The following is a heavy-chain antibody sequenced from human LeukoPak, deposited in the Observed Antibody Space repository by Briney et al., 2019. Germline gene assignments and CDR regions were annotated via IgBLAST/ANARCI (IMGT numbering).Heavy chain of an antibody. D-gene: IGHD2-2*02. CDR2: IIPIFGTA. Sequence: SVKVSCKASGYTFTNYGISWVRQAPGQGLEWMGGIIPIFGTANYAQKFQGRVTITADESTSTAYMELSSLRSEDTAVYYCATPRRYCSSTSCYTPTYYYYYMDVWGKGTTVTVSS. CDR1: GYTFTNYG. J-gene: IGHJ6*03. CDR3: ATPRRYCSSTSCYTPTYYYYYMDV. V-gene: IGHV1-69*13.